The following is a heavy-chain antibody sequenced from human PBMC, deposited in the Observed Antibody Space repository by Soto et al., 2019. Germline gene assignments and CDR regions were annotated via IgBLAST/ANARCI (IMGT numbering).Heavy chain of an antibody. D-gene: IGHD6-25*01. J-gene: IGHJ1*01. Sequence: PSQTLSLTCAISGDSVSSDSGAWNWIRQSPSRGLEWLGRTYYRSKWLNDYALSVKSRITISPDTSKNQFSLQLNSVTPDDTAVYYCTGYVSANRYFQPWGQGTLIIVSS. V-gene: IGHV6-1*01. CDR3: TGYVSANRYFQP. CDR1: GDSVSSDSGA. CDR2: TYYRSKWLN.